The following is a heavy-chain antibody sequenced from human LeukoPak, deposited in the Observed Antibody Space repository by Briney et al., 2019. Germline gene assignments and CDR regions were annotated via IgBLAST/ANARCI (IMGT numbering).Heavy chain of an antibody. J-gene: IGHJ5*02. D-gene: IGHD2/OR15-2a*01. CDR2: MSGSGGST. CDR3: ARSPTFRGWFDP. Sequence: GGSLRLSCAASGFTFSIYAMSWVRQAPGKGLEWVSAMSGSGGSTYYADSVKGRFTISGDNSKNTLYLQMNSLRAEDTAVYYCARSPTFRGWFDPWGQGTLVTVSS. CDR1: GFTFSIYA. V-gene: IGHV3-23*01.